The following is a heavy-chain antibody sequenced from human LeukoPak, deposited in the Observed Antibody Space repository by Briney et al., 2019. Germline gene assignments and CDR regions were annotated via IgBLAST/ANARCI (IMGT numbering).Heavy chain of an antibody. CDR3: ATSADY. CDR1: GGSFSGYY. CDR2: ISGSGGST. J-gene: IGHJ4*02. Sequence: ETLSLTCAVYGGSFSGYYWSWIRQPPGKGLEWVSAISGSGGSTYYADSVKGRFTISRDSSKNTLYLQMNSLRAEDTAVYYCATSADYWGQGTLVTVSS. V-gene: IGHV3-23*01.